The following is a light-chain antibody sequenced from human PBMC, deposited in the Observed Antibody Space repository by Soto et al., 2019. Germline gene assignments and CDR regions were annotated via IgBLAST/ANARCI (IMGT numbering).Light chain of an antibody. Sequence: QSALTQPASGSGSPGQSITISCIGTSSDLGTYNYVSWYQQHPGKATKLMIYEVSNRPSGVSKRFSGSKSGNTASLTISGLQAEDEADYYCSSYTSSSTLGVFGSGTTVT. CDR3: SSYTSSSTLGV. CDR1: SSDLGTYNY. CDR2: EVS. V-gene: IGLV2-14*01. J-gene: IGLJ1*01.